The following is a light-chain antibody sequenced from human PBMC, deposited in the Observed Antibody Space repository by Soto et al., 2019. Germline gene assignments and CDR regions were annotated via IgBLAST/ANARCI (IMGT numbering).Light chain of an antibody. CDR1: QSVNTN. CDR3: QQRSNWPSWT. CDR2: GAS. J-gene: IGKJ1*01. V-gene: IGKV3-15*01. Sequence: EIMMTQSPATLSVSPGERATLSCRASQSVNTNLAWYQQRPGQAPRLLIYGASTRATGIPATFTGSGSGTEFTLTISSLQSEDFAVYYCQQRSNWPSWTFGQGTKVEIK.